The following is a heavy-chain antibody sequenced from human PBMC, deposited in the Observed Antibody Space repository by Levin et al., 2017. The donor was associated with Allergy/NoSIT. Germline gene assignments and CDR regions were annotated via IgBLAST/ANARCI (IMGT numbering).Heavy chain of an antibody. CDR2: INTDGSTT. V-gene: IGHV3-74*01. CDR3: ARRGDYEGLGY. CDR1: GFTFSTFW. D-gene: IGHD4-17*01. J-gene: IGHJ4*02. Sequence: GGSLRLSCAASGFTFSTFWMHWVRQVPGKGLVWVSSINTDGSTTIYADSVKGRFTISRDTAKNTLYLQMNSLRAEDTAVYYCARRGDYEGLGYWGQGTLVTVSS.